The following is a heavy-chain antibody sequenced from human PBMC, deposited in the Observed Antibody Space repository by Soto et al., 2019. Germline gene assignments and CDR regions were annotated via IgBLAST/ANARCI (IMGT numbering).Heavy chain of an antibody. Sequence: HLQESGPGLVKPSGTLSLTCAVSGGSITDINWWSWVRQPPGRDLEWIGEVFHTGTTNYSPSLKSRVTISVDRSTNQFSLRLNSVTAADTAVYYCASPLSPGPWGQGILVTVSS. CDR1: GGSITDINW. CDR2: VFHTGTT. J-gene: IGHJ5*02. V-gene: IGHV4-4*02. CDR3: ASPLSPGP.